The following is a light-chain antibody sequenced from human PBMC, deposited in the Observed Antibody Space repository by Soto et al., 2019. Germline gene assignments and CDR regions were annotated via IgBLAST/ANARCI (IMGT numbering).Light chain of an antibody. V-gene: IGKV3-20*01. Sequence: EIVLTQSPGTLSLSPGERATLSCRASQSVSSSYLAWYQQKPGQAPRLLIYGASSRATGIPDRFGGSGSGTDFTLTISSLEPEDFAVYYCQQYGSSPPITFGQGTRLEIK. J-gene: IGKJ5*01. CDR1: QSVSSSY. CDR3: QQYGSSPPIT. CDR2: GAS.